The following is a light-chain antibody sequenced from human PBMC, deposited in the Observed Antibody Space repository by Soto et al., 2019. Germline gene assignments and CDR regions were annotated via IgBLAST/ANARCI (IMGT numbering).Light chain of an antibody. J-gene: IGKJ1*01. CDR2: QVS. Sequence: DVVLTQTPLSSPVTLGQPASISCRSSQSLVHGDGNTYLSWFQQRPGQPPRLLIYQVSNRFSGVPDRFSGSGAGTDFTLKISRVEAEDVAVYYCVQFAHFPWTFGQGTKVEIK. CDR1: QSLVHGDGNTY. CDR3: VQFAHFPWT. V-gene: IGKV2-24*01.